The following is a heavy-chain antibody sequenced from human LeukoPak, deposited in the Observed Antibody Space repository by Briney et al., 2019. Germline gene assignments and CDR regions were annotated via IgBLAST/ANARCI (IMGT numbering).Heavy chain of an antibody. CDR1: GGSISSGGYS. J-gene: IGHJ4*02. Sequence: SETLSLTCAVSGGSISSGGYSWSWIRQPPGKGLEWIGYIYYSGSAYYNPSLQSRVTISVDTSKNQFSLKLRSVTAADTAVYYCAKGGTYGGGADYWGQGTLVTVSS. CDR2: IYYSGSA. CDR3: AKGGTYGGGADY. D-gene: IGHD1-26*01. V-gene: IGHV4-30-4*07.